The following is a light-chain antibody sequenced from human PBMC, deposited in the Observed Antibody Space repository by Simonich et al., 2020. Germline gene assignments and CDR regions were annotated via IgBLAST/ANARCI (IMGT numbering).Light chain of an antibody. CDR1: RRDVGGYKY. V-gene: IGLV2-14*01. CDR3: SSYTSSSTLV. CDR2: DFS. J-gene: IGLJ2*01. Sequence: QSSLTQPASVSGSPGQSINISCPGTRRDVGGYKYVSWNQQHPGKAPKLMIYDFSKRPAGVSNRFSGSKSGNTASLTISGLQAEDEADYYCSSYTSSSTLVFGGGTKLTVL.